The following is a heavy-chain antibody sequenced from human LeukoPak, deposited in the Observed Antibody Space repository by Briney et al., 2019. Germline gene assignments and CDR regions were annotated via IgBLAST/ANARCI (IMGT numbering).Heavy chain of an antibody. V-gene: IGHV3-23*01. CDR1: GFTFSSYS. CDR2: ISGSGDNT. J-gene: IGHJ4*02. Sequence: GGSLRLSCAASGFTFSSYSMNWVRQAPGKGLEWVSGISGSGDNTYYADSVKGGFTISRDNSKNTLYLQMNSLRAEDTAVYYCANSNYPYSSGWYFDYWGQGTLVTVSS. D-gene: IGHD6-19*01. CDR3: ANSNYPYSSGWYFDY.